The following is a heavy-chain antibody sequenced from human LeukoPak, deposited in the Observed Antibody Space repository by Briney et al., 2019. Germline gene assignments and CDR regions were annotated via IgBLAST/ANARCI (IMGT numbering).Heavy chain of an antibody. CDR1: GFTFSSYS. D-gene: IGHD3-9*01. J-gene: IGHJ4*02. CDR3: ARSDRDSDWFIDDY. V-gene: IGHV3-21*01. Sequence: GGSLRLSCAASGFTFSSYSMNWVRQAPGKGLEWVSSISSSSSYIYYADSVKGRFTISRDNTRNSLYLQMRSLRAEDSGLYYCARSDRDSDWFIDDYWGQGTLVTVSS. CDR2: ISSSSSYI.